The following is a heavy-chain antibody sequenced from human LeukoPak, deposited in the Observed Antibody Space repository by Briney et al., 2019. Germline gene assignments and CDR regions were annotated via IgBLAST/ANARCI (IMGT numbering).Heavy chain of an antibody. CDR3: ARHPGPRYFDY. CDR2: IYHSGST. D-gene: IGHD1-14*01. Sequence: SETLSLTCAVSGYSISSGYYWGWIRQPPGKGLEWIGSIYHSGSTYYNPSLKSRVTIAVDTSKNQFSLKLSSVTASDTAVYYCARHPGPRYFDYSGQGTLVTVSS. CDR1: GYSISSGYY. V-gene: IGHV4-38-2*01. J-gene: IGHJ4*02.